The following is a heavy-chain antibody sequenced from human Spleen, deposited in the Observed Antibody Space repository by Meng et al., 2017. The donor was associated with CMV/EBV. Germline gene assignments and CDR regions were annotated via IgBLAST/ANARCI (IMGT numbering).Heavy chain of an antibody. CDR2: INSDGSST. D-gene: IGHD2/OR15-2a*01. CDR1: GFTFSSYW. V-gene: IGHV3-74*01. Sequence: GGSLRLSCAASGFTFSSYWMHWVRQAPGKGLVWVSRINSDGSSTSYADSVKGRFTISRDNSKNTLYLQMNSLRAEDTALYYCAKDSNYDYYYGMDVWVQGTTVTVSS. CDR3: AKDSNYDYYYGMDV. J-gene: IGHJ6*02.